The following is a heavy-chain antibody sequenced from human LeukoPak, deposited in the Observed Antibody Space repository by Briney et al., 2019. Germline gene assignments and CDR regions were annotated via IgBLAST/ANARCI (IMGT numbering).Heavy chain of an antibody. J-gene: IGHJ4*02. V-gene: IGHV3-23*01. CDR2: IGGSGGST. CDR3: AKDRYRYYDSSGYYLDY. D-gene: IGHD3-22*01. CDR1: GFTFSTYA. Sequence: GGSLRLSCAASGFTFSTYAMSWVRQAPGKGLEWVSAIGGSGGSTYYADSVKGRFTISRDNSKNTLYLQMNSLRAEDTAVYYRAKDRYRYYDSSGYYLDYWGQGTLVTVSS.